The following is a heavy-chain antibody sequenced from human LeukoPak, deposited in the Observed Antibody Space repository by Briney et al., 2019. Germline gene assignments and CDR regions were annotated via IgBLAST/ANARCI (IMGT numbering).Heavy chain of an antibody. CDR1: GGSFSGYY. CDR3: ARVNPGLRYFGY. Sequence: PSETLSLTCAVYGGSFSGYYWSWIRQPPGXGLEWIGEINHSGSTNYNPSLKSRVTISVDTSKNQFSLKLSSVTAADTAVYYCARVNPGLRYFGYWGQGTLVTVSS. J-gene: IGHJ4*02. V-gene: IGHV4-34*01. D-gene: IGHD3-9*01. CDR2: INHSGST.